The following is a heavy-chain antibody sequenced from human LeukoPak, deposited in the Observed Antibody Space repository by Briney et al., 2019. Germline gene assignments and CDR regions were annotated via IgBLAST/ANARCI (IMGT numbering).Heavy chain of an antibody. CDR3: AKDSGSYSFGY. J-gene: IGHJ4*02. V-gene: IGHV3-30*18. CDR2: ISYDGSNK. D-gene: IGHD1-26*01. Sequence: KPGRSLRLSCAASGFTFSSYGMHWVRQAPGKGLEWVAVISYDGSNKYYADSVKGRFTISRDNSKNTLYLQMNSLRAEDTAVYYCAKDSGSYSFGYWGQGTLVTVSS. CDR1: GFTFSSYG.